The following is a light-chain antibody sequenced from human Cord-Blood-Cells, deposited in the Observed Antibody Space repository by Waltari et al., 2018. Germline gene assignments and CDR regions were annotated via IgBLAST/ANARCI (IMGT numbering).Light chain of an antibody. Sequence: QSALTQPRSVSGSPGQSVTISCTGTSSDVGGYNYVSWYQQHPGKAPKLMIYDVRKRPSGVPDRFSGSKSRNTASLTIAGLQAEDEADYCCCSYAGSYTWVFGGGTKLTVL. CDR3: CSYAGSYTWV. J-gene: IGLJ3*02. CDR2: DVR. CDR1: SSDVGGYNY. V-gene: IGLV2-11*01.